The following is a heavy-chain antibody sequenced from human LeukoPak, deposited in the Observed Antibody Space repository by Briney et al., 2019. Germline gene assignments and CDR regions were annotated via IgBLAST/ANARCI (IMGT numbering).Heavy chain of an antibody. CDR2: ISLYNRNT. J-gene: IGHJ5*02. CDR3: ASAPRGTAIPYELPAGP. D-gene: IGHD1-1*01. V-gene: IGHV1-18*01. CDR1: GGTFSSYA. Sequence: ASVKVSCKASGGTFSSYAISWVRQAPGQGLEWMGWISLYNRNTNYALKLQARVTMTTDTSTSTAYMELRSLRSDDTAVYYCASAPRGTAIPYELPAGPWGQGTLVTVSS.